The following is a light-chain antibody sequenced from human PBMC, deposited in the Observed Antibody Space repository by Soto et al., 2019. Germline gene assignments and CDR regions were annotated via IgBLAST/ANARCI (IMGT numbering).Light chain of an antibody. V-gene: IGLV2-14*01. J-gene: IGLJ2*01. Sequence: QSVLTQPASVSGSPGQSITISCTGTSSDVGCYNYVSWYQQHPGKAPKLMIYEVSNRPSGVSNRFSGSKSGNTASLTISGLQAEDEADYYCSSYTSSSTLFCGGTKLTVL. CDR2: EVS. CDR3: SSYTSSSTL. CDR1: SSDVGCYNY.